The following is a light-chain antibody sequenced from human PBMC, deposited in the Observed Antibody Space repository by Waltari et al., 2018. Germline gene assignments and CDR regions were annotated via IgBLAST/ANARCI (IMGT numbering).Light chain of an antibody. CDR2: WAS. Sequence: DIVMTQSPDSLAVSLGERATINCKSSQSVLFSTNNKNYLAWYQQKTGQPPKLLFYWASTRESGVPDRFSGSGSRTDFTLTISSLQAEDVAVYYCQQYRSTLWTFGQGTRVEIK. CDR1: QSVLFSTNNKNY. V-gene: IGKV4-1*01. J-gene: IGKJ1*01. CDR3: QQYRSTLWT.